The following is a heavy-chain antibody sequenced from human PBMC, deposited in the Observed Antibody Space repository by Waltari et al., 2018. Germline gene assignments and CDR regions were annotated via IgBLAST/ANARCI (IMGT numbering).Heavy chain of an antibody. CDR2: ISGSGGST. J-gene: IGHJ3*02. V-gene: IGHV3-23*04. CDR3: AKDLSYYGSGSPSQGAFDI. D-gene: IGHD3-10*01. Sequence: EVQLVESGGGLVQPGGSLRLSCAASGFTFSSYAMSWVRQAPGKGLEWVSAISGSGGSTYYADSVKGRFTISRDNSKNTLYLQMNSLRAEDTAVYYCAKDLSYYGSGSPSQGAFDIWGQGTMVTVSS. CDR1: GFTFSSYA.